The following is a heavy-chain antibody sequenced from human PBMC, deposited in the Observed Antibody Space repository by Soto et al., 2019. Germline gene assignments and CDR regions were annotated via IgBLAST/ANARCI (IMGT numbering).Heavy chain of an antibody. V-gene: IGHV4-31*03. CDR1: GGSISSGGYY. CDR2: IYYSGST. CDR3: ARTTIFGVVIGGYYYMDV. Sequence: SETLSLTCTVSGGSISSGGYYWSWIRQHPGKGLEWIGYIYYSGSTYYNPSLKSRVTISVDTSKNQFSLKLSSVTAADTAVYYCARTTIFGVVIGGYYYMDVWGKGTTVTVSS. D-gene: IGHD3-3*01. J-gene: IGHJ6*03.